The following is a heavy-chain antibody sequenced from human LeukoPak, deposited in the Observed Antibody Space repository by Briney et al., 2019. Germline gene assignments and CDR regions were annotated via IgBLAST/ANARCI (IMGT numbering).Heavy chain of an antibody. CDR1: GFTVSSNY. J-gene: IGHJ4*02. CDR3: ASTFYGDSPPY. Sequence: GSLRLSCAASGFTVSSNYMSWVRQAPGKGLEWVSVIYSGGSTYYADSVKGRFTISRDNSKNTLYLQMNSLRAEDTAVYYCASTFYGDSPPYWGQGTLVTVSS. D-gene: IGHD4-17*01. CDR2: IYSGGST. V-gene: IGHV3-66*01.